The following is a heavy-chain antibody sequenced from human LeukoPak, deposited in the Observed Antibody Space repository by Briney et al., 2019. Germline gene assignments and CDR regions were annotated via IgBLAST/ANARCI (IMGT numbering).Heavy chain of an antibody. CDR2: IYPGDSDT. Sequence: GESLKISCEGSGYSFTSYWIAWVRQMPGKGLEWMGIIYPGDSDTRYSPSFQGQVTISADKFISTAYLQWRSLKASDTAMYYCARQWYEDTAMVDCWGQGTLVTVSS. D-gene: IGHD5-18*01. V-gene: IGHV5-51*01. CDR3: ARQWYEDTAMVDC. J-gene: IGHJ4*02. CDR1: GYSFTSYW.